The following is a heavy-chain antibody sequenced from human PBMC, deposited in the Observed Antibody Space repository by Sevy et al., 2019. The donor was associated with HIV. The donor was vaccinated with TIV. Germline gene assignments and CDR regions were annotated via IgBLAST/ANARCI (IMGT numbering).Heavy chain of an antibody. CDR1: GFTFSSYG. CDR2: IWYDGSNK. Sequence: GGSLRLSCAASGFTFSSYGMHWVRQAPGKGLEWVAVIWYDGSNKYYADSVKGGFTISRDNSKNTLYLQMNSLRAEDTAVYYCAKDWSVVRGVFDYWGQGTLVTVSS. V-gene: IGHV3-33*06. D-gene: IGHD3-10*01. CDR3: AKDWSVVRGVFDY. J-gene: IGHJ4*02.